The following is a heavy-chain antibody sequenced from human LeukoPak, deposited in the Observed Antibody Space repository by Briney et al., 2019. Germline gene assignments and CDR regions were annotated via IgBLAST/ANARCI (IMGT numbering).Heavy chain of an antibody. CDR3: AKDYSDCRGISCLLHQD. J-gene: IGHJ4*02. CDR1: GFSFSSYA. CDR2: ISSGGSKT. D-gene: IGHD2-15*01. V-gene: IGHV3-23*01. Sequence: PGGSLRLSCAASGFSFSSYAMTWVRQSPGKGLEWVSAISSGGSKTWSADSVEGRFTISRDNSKNTLYLQMNSLRAEDTATYYCAKDYSDCRGISCLLHQDWGQGTLVTVSS.